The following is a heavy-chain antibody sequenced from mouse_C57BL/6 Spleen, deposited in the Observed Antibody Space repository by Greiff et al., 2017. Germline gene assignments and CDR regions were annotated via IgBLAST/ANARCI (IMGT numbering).Heavy chain of an antibody. V-gene: IGHV1-19*01. CDR3: ARHEGGFAY. Sequence: LQQSGPVLVKPGASVKMSCKASGYTFTDYYMNWVKQSHGKSLEWIGVINPYNGGTSYNQKFKGKATLTVDKSSSTAYMELNSLTSEDSAVYYCARHEGGFAYWGQGTLVTVSA. J-gene: IGHJ3*01. CDR2: INPYNGGT. CDR1: GYTFTDYY.